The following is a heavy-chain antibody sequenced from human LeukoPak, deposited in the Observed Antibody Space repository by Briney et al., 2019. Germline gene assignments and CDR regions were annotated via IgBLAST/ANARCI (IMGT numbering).Heavy chain of an antibody. CDR3: ARGLAARRGYNWFDP. CDR1: GVSFSGYY. Sequence: SETLSLTCAVYGVSFSGYYWSWIRQPPGKGLEWIGEINHSGSTNYNPSLKSRVTISVDTSKNQFSLKLSSVTAADTAVYYCARGLAARRGYNWFDPWGQGTLVTVSS. J-gene: IGHJ5*02. V-gene: IGHV4-34*01. D-gene: IGHD6-6*01. CDR2: INHSGST.